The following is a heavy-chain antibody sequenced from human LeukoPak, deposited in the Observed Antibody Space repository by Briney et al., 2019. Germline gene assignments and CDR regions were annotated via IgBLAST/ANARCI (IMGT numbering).Heavy chain of an antibody. D-gene: IGHD3-10*01. J-gene: IGHJ4*02. CDR3: ARDHGSGSYSDY. Sequence: GGSLRLSCAASGFTFSTYAMHWVRQAPGKGLEYVPAISSNGGSTYYANSVKGRFTISRDNSKNTLYLQMGSLRAEDMAVYFCARDHGSGSYSDYWGQGTLVTVSS. CDR2: ISSNGGST. CDR1: GFTFSTYA. V-gene: IGHV3-64*01.